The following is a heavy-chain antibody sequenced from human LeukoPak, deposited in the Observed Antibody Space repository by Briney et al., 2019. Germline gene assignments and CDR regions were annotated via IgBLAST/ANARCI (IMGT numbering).Heavy chain of an antibody. Sequence: AGGSLRLSCAASGFTFSSYAMTWVRQAPGKGLEWVSAGTGSGGTTYYADSVMGRITISRDNSKNTLYLQMNSLRAEDTAVYYCAKLQSDGLRTYYGMDVWGQGTTVTVSS. J-gene: IGHJ6*02. CDR1: GFTFSSYA. CDR3: AKLQSDGLRTYYGMDV. V-gene: IGHV3-23*01. D-gene: IGHD4-17*01. CDR2: GTGSGGTT.